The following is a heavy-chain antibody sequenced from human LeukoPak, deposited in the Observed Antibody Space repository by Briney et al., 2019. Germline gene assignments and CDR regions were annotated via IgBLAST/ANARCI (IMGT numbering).Heavy chain of an antibody. D-gene: IGHD4-17*01. CDR1: GGSFSGYY. CDR2: INHSGST. V-gene: IGHV4-34*01. Sequence: SETLSLTCAVCGGSFSGYYWSWIRQPPGKGLEWIGEINHSGSTNYNPSLKSRVTISVDTSKNQFSLKLSSVTAADTAVYYCARGTMTTVTYYFDYWGQGTLVTVSS. CDR3: ARGTMTTVTYYFDY. J-gene: IGHJ4*02.